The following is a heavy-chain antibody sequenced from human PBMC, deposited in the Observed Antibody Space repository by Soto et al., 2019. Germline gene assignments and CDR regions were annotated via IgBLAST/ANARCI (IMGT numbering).Heavy chain of an antibody. CDR2: ISSSGGNT. D-gene: IGHD3-3*01. CDR3: AKGLRTGVAPTYFDY. Sequence: GGSLRLSCAASGFSFSTYTMSWVRQAPGKGLEWVSGISSSGGNTYYSDSVKGRFTISRDNSKDTLFLQMNRLGAEDTALYFCAKGLRTGVAPTYFDYWGQGNLVTVSS. V-gene: IGHV3-23*01. J-gene: IGHJ4*02. CDR1: GFSFSTYT.